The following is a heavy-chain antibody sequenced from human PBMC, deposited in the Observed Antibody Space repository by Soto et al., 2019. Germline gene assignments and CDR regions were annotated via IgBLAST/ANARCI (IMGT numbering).Heavy chain of an antibody. CDR3: ARGQSGYSSGWSPNDF. D-gene: IGHD6-19*01. CDR1: GFTFSSYA. Sequence: GGSLRLSCAVSGFTFSSYAMSWVRQAPGKGLEWVSTISGSGGSTYYADSVKGRFTISRDNSKNTVYLQMNSLRAEDTAVYYCARGQSGYSSGWSPNDFWGQGTLVTVSS. CDR2: ISGSGGST. J-gene: IGHJ4*02. V-gene: IGHV3-23*01.